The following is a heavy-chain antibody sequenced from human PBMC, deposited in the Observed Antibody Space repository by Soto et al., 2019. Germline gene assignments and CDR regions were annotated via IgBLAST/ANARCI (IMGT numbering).Heavy chain of an antibody. CDR1: GFTYDDYA. CDR3: AKDIGGWSSMDV. CDR2: ISWNSGSR. J-gene: IGHJ6*03. D-gene: IGHD6-19*01. V-gene: IGHV3-9*01. Sequence: EVQLVESGGGLVQPGRSLRLSCAASGFTYDDYAMHWVRQAPGKGLEWVSGISWNSGSRGYADSVKGRFTISRDNAKNSLYLQMNSLRAEDTALYYCAKDIGGWSSMDVWGKGTTVTVSS.